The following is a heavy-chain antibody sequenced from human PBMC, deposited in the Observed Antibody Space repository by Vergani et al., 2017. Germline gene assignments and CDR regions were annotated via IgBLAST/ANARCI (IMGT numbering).Heavy chain of an antibody. J-gene: IGHJ6*02. CDR2: ISGGSGST. D-gene: IGHD5/OR15-5a*01. Sequence: EVHLLESGGDLVQPGGSLRLSCAASGFSFSIHAMTWVRQAPGKGLEWVSSISGGSGSTFYADSVKGRFTISRDNFKNMLYMQMNSLRAEDTAIYYCAKDRCSVSICIYGMDVWGQGTTVTVSS. V-gene: IGHV3-23*01. CDR1: GFSFSIHA. CDR3: AKDRCSVSICIYGMDV.